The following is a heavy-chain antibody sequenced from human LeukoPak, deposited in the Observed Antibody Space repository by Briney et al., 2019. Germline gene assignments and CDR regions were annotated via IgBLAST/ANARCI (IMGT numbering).Heavy chain of an antibody. D-gene: IGHD3-3*01. CDR3: ARGRILEWLPQVNWFDP. Sequence: GGSLRLSCAASGFIFSSYAMSWVRQAPGKGLEWVSAISGSGGSTYYADSVKGRFTISRDDSKNTLYLQMNSLRAEDTAVYYCARGRILEWLPQVNWFDPWGQGTLVTVSS. V-gene: IGHV3-23*01. J-gene: IGHJ5*02. CDR1: GFIFSSYA. CDR2: ISGSGGST.